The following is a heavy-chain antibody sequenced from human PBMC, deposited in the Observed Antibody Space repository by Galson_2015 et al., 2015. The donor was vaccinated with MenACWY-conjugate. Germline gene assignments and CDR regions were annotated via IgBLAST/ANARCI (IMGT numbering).Heavy chain of an antibody. Sequence: QSGAEVKKPGESLRISCKGSGYSFTSYWISWVRQMPGKGLEWMGRIDPSNSYTNYSPSFQGHVTISADKSISTAYLQWSSLKASDTAMYYCARMEQWLSPLDYYYYGMDVWGQGTTVTVSS. D-gene: IGHD6-19*01. CDR1: GYSFTSYW. CDR3: ARMEQWLSPLDYYYYGMDV. V-gene: IGHV5-10-1*01. CDR2: IDPSNSYT. J-gene: IGHJ6*02.